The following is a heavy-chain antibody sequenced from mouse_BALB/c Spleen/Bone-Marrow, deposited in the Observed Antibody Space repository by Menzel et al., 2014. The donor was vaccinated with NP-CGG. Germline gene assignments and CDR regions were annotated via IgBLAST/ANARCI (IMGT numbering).Heavy chain of an antibody. CDR3: ARKDGGYYVMDY. D-gene: IGHD2-3*01. CDR2: IWGGGGT. J-gene: IGHJ4*01. V-gene: IGHV2-6-4*01. Sequence: QVQLKESGPGLVAPSQNLSITCTVSGFSLSSYNIHWIRQPPGKGLEWLGMIWGGGGTDHNSALKFRLRISKDNSKSQIFLKINSLQIDDTATYYCARKDGGYYVMDYWGQGTSVTVSS. CDR1: GFSLSSYN.